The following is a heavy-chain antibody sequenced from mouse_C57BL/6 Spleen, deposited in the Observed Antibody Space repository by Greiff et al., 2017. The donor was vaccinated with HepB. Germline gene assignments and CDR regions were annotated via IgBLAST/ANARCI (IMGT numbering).Heavy chain of an antibody. D-gene: IGHD1-1*02. CDR1: GFTFSDYG. Sequence: DVQLVESGGGLVKPGGSLKLSCAASGFTFSDYGMHWVRQAPEKGLEWVAYISSGSSTIYYADTVKGRFTISRDNAKNTLFLQMTSLRSEDTAMYYCAMGSYGPWLAYWGQGTLVTVSA. CDR3: AMGSYGPWLAY. V-gene: IGHV5-17*01. J-gene: IGHJ3*01. CDR2: ISSGSSTI.